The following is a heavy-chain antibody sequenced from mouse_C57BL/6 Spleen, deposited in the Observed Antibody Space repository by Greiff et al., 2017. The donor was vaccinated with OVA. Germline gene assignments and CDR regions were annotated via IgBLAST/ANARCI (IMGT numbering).Heavy chain of an antibody. CDR2: INRDGGST. D-gene: IGHD4-1*01. Sequence: EVKLVESGGGLVQPGASLKLSCESNDYEFPSHDMSWVRKTPGKRLELIAAINRDGGSTYYPDTLESRVILSRDNTKKTLYLHMSSLRSEDTALYDCARRLGRGYFDVWGTGTTVTVSS. CDR1: DYEFPSHD. J-gene: IGHJ1*03. V-gene: IGHV5-2*03. CDR3: ARRLGRGYFDV.